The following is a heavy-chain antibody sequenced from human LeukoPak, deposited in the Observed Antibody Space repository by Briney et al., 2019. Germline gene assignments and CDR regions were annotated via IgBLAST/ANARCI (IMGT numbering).Heavy chain of an antibody. CDR1: GYTFTSYD. D-gene: IGHD6-13*01. J-gene: IGHJ6*03. CDR3: ARMAAYSSSWYSHYYYYMDV. Sequence: ASVKVSCKASGYTFTSYDINWVRQATGQGLEWMGWMNPNSGNTGYAQKFQGRVTITADKSTSTAYMELSSLRSEDTAVYYCARMAAYSSSWYSHYYYYMDVWGKGTTVTVSS. V-gene: IGHV1-8*03. CDR2: MNPNSGNT.